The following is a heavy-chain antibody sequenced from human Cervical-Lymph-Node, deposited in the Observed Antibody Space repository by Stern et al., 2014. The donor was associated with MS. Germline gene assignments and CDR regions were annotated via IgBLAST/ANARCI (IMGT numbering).Heavy chain of an antibody. CDR1: GFTFSSYS. CDR2: ISSSSSYI. Sequence: EVQLVESGGGLVKPGGSLRLSCAASGFTFSSYSMNLVRQAPGKGLEWVSSISSSSSYIYYADSVKGRFTISRDNAKNSLYLQMNSLRAEDTAVYYCARYQYYYDSSGFDYWGQGTLVTVSS. D-gene: IGHD3-22*01. J-gene: IGHJ4*02. V-gene: IGHV3-21*01. CDR3: ARYQYYYDSSGFDY.